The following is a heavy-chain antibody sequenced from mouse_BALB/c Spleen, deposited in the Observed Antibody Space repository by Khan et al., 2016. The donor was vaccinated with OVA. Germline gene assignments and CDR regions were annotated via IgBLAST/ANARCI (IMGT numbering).Heavy chain of an antibody. CDR3: ARDGYSPGFAY. J-gene: IGHJ3*01. V-gene: IGHV14-1*02. CDR1: GFNIKDYY. Sequence: VQLQQSGAELVRPGALVKLSCKASGFNIKDYYMHWVKQRPEQGLVWIGRIGPENGDTIYDPKFQGKASITSDTSSNTAYLQLSSLTSEDTAVYYCARDGYSPGFAYWGQGTLVTVSA. D-gene: IGHD2-3*01. CDR2: IGPENGDT.